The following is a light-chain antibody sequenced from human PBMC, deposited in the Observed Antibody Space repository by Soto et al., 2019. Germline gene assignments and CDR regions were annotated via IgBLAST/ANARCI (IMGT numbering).Light chain of an antibody. CDR2: AAS. V-gene: IGKV1-39*01. CDR3: QQSYSSPRT. J-gene: IGKJ1*01. CDR1: QSISSY. Sequence: DIQMTQSPSSLSASVGDRVTIPCRASQSISSYLNWYPQKQGKAPKILIYAASSLQSGVPSRFSGSRSGTDFTLTISSLQPEDVETYYCQQSYSSPRTFGQGTKVDI.